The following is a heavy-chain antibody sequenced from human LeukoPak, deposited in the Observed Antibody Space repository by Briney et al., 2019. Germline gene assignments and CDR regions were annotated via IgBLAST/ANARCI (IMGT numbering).Heavy chain of an antibody. J-gene: IGHJ5*02. Sequence: PGASLRLSCAASGFTFSSYAMSWVRQAPGKGLEWVSAISGSGGSTYYADSVKGRFTISRDNSKNTLYLQMNGLRAEDTAVYYCAKDVVPAAINWFDPWGQGTLVTVSS. CDR3: AKDVVPAAINWFDP. D-gene: IGHD2-2*01. CDR2: ISGSGGST. CDR1: GFTFSSYA. V-gene: IGHV3-23*01.